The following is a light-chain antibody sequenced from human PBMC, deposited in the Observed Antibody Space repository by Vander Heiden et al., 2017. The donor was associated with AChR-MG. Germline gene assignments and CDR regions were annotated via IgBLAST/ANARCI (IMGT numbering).Light chain of an antibody. CDR1: QSVSSSY. CDR3: QQDGSSQT. V-gene: IGKV3-20*01. CDR2: GAS. Sequence: EIVVTQSPGTLSLSPGERATLSCRASQSVSSSYLAWYQQKPGQAPRLLIYGASSKATGIPDSFSGSGSGTDFTLTISRLEPEDFAVYYWQQDGSSQTFGQRTKVEIK. J-gene: IGKJ1*01.